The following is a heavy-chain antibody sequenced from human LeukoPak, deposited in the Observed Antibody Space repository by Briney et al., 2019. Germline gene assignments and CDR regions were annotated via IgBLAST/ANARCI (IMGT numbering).Heavy chain of an antibody. CDR2: IYTSGST. Sequence: SETLSLTCTVSGVSISSYYWSWIPQPPGKGLEWIGYIYTSGSTNYNPSLKSRVTISVDTSKNQFSLKLSSVAAADTAVYYCATSSSYCSGSYHHWGQGTLVSVSS. J-gene: IGHJ5*02. V-gene: IGHV4-4*09. D-gene: IGHD3-10*01. CDR1: GVSISSYY. CDR3: ATSSSYCSGSYHH.